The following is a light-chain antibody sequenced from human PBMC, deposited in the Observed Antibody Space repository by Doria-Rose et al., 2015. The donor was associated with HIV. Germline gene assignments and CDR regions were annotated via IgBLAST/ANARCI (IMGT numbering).Light chain of an antibody. CDR3: QQSYTNPLFT. CDR2: SAS. Sequence: TQSPSSLSASVGDRVTITCRASQSVTNYLNWYQQKPGKAPKLLIYSASTLQSGVPSRFSGSGSGTDFTLTITNLQPEDFATYYCQQSYTNPLFTFGPGTTVDIK. J-gene: IGKJ3*01. CDR1: QSVTNY. V-gene: IGKV1-39*01.